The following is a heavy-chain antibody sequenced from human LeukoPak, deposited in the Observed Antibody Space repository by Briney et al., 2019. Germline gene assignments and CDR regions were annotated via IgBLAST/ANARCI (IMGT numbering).Heavy chain of an antibody. CDR3: ARFGGGSYGHDY. D-gene: IGHD5-18*01. CDR2: IIPILGIA. Sequence: SVKVSCKASGGTFSSYAISWVRQAPGQGLEWMGRIIPILGIANYAQKFQGRVTITADKSTSTAYMELSSLRSEDTAVYYCARFGGGSYGHDYWGQGTLVTVSS. V-gene: IGHV1-69*04. CDR1: GGTFSSYA. J-gene: IGHJ4*02.